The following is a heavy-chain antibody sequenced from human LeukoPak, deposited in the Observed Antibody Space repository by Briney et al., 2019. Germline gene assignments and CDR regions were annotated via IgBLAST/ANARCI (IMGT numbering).Heavy chain of an antibody. D-gene: IGHD3-10*01. CDR2: IYYSGGT. CDR3: ARRGNRWFGELPFDY. CDR1: GGSINYYY. Sequence: SEILSLTCTVSGGSINYYYWMWIRQPPGKGLEWIGYIYYSGGTHYNPSLKSRVTMLVDTSKNQFSLKLSSVTAADTAVYYCARRGNRWFGELPFDYWGQGTLVTVSS. J-gene: IGHJ4*02. V-gene: IGHV4-59*12.